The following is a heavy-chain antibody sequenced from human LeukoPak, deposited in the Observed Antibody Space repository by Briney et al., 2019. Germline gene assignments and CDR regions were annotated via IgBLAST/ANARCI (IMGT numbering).Heavy chain of an antibody. CDR1: GGSISNYF. V-gene: IGHV4-59*08. CDR2: IYSSGST. CDR3: ARRPTGDPKFDY. J-gene: IGHJ4*02. Sequence: SETLSLTCSVPGGSISNYFWTWIRQPPGKGLEWIGYIYSSGSTYYNPSLKSRVTISVDTSKNRFSLKLSTVTAADTAVYYCARRPTGDPKFDYWGQGTLVTVSS. D-gene: IGHD7-27*01.